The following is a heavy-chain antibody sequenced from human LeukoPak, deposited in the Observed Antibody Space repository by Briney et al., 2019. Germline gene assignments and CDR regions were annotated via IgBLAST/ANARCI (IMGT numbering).Heavy chain of an antibody. Sequence: SETLSLTCAVYGGSFSDYYWTWIRQSPGKGLEWIGEINHSGSTNYNPSLKSRVTISVDTSKNQFSLKLSSVTAADTAVYYCARVGGYCSGGSCYSSAFDIWGQGTMVTVSS. CDR2: INHSGST. J-gene: IGHJ3*02. V-gene: IGHV4-34*01. D-gene: IGHD2-15*01. CDR3: ARVGGYCSGGSCYSSAFDI. CDR1: GGSFSDYY.